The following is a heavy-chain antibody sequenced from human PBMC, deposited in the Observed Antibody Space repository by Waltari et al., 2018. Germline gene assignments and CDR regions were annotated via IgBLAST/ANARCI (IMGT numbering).Heavy chain of an antibody. CDR2: IYYSGST. CDR3: ARGPSLNWYNGGFSPNY. D-gene: IGHD1-1*01. J-gene: IGHJ4*02. CDR1: GGSISRSSYY. Sequence: QLQLQESGPGLVKPSEALSLTCPVSGGSISRSSYYWGWLRQPPGKGLEWIGSIYYSGSTYYNPSLKSRVTISVDTSKNQFSLKLSSVTAADTAVYYCARGPSLNWYNGGFSPNYWGQGTLVTVSS. V-gene: IGHV4-39*01.